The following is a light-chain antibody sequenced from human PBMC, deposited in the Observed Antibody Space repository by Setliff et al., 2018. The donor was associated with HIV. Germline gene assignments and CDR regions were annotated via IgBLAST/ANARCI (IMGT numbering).Light chain of an antibody. CDR1: SSDVGAYNY. Sequence: QSALIQPASVSGSPGQSITISCTGTSSDVGAYNYVSWYQQHPGKAPKLMIYEVNNRPSGVSNRFSGSKSGNTAPLTISGLQAEDEADYYCSSYTTSSTVLFGGGTKVTVL. CDR2: EVN. V-gene: IGLV2-14*01. J-gene: IGLJ3*02. CDR3: SSYTTSSTVL.